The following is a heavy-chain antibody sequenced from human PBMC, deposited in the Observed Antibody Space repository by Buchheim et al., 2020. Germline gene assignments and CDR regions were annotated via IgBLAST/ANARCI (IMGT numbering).Heavy chain of an antibody. CDR3: ARLTGSYLVDS. J-gene: IGHJ4*02. CDR1: GASVGSSVYC. Sequence: QVQLQESGPGLVKPSETLSLTCTVSGASVGSSVYCWAWIRQPPGEGLEWIGTIFYGGGTNYHPSLKSRVTISVDTSKNHFSLNLSSVTAADTAMFYCARLTGSYLVDSWGQGTL. V-gene: IGHV4-39*02. CDR2: IFYGGGT. D-gene: IGHD3-10*01.